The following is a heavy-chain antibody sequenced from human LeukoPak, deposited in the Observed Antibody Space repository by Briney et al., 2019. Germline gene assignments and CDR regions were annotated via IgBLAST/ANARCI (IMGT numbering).Heavy chain of an antibody. CDR3: ARGDYIGDYVTSYYSGMDV. V-gene: IGHV1-8*01. J-gene: IGHJ6*02. D-gene: IGHD4-11*01. CDR1: GYTFTSYD. Sequence: GASVKVSCKASGYTFTSYDINWVRQATGQGLEWMGWMNPNSGNTGYAQKFQDRLTMTTDTSTNTVNMELTNLRFDDTAVYYCARGDYIGDYVTSYYSGMDVWGQGTTVTVSS. CDR2: MNPNSGNT.